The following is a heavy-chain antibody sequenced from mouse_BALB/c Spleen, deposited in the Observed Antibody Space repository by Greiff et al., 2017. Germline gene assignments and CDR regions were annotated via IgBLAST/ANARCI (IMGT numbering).Heavy chain of an antibody. J-gene: IGHJ1*01. D-gene: IGHD1-1*01. CDR1: GFNIKDTY. CDR2: IDPENGNT. V-gene: IGHV14-1*02. CDR3: ALLHRGCFDV. Sequence: EVQLQQSGAELVRPGASVKLSCKASGFNIKDTYMHWVKQRPEQGLEWIGWIDPENGNTIYDPKFQGKASITADTSSNTAYLQLSSLTSEDTAVYYCALLHRGCFDVWGEGTTVTVSA.